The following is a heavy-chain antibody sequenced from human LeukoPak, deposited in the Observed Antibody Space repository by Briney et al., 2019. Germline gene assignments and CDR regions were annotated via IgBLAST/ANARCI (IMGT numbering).Heavy chain of an antibody. Sequence: GASVKVSCKASGYTFTSYDINWVRQAPGQGLEWMGWINPNSGGTNYAQKFQGRVTMTRDTSISTAYMELSRLRSDDTAVYYCARDRSYSSSCLNNWGQGSLVTVSS. J-gene: IGHJ4*02. CDR3: ARDRSYSSSCLNN. CDR2: INPNSGGT. CDR1: GYTFTSYD. V-gene: IGHV1-2*02. D-gene: IGHD6-13*01.